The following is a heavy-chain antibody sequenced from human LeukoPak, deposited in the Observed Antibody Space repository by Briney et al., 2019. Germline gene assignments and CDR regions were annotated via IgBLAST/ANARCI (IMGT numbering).Heavy chain of an antibody. J-gene: IGHJ4*02. D-gene: IGHD2-15*01. CDR3: AREAPGVVVVAATPYYFDY. CDR2: IYTSGST. Sequence: SETLSLTCTVSGGSISSYYWSWIRQPAGKGLEWIGRIYTSGSTNYNPSLKSRVTMSVDTSKNQFSLELSSVTAADTAVYYCAREAPGVVVVAATPYYFDYWGQGTLVTVSS. V-gene: IGHV4-4*07. CDR1: GGSISSYY.